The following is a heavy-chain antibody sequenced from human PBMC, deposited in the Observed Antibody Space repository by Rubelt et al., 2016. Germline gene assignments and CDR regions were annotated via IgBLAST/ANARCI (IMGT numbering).Heavy chain of an antibody. V-gene: IGHV3-23*04. J-gene: IGHJ4*01. CDR3: VAYNYDTGDSSPV. Sequence: EGQLVESGGDLVQPGGSLRLACAASGFTFSNYAMIWVRQAPGRGLEWVSGIRASGGGSIYANSVNGRFTFSKDNSKNTRYLQMNSVTTEDTACYYCVAYNYDTGDSSPVWGQGTLVTVSS. CDR1: GFTFSNYA. D-gene: IGHD3-16*01. CDR2: IRASGGGS.